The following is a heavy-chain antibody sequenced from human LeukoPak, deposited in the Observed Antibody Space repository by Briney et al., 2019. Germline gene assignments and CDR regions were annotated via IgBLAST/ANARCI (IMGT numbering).Heavy chain of an antibody. V-gene: IGHV1-18*01. CDR3: ARVSSAGYSSTWYPGGLDY. CDR2: ISAYNGNT. Sequence: ASVKVSCKASGYTFTSYGISWARQAPGQGLEWMGWISAYNGNTNYAQKFQGRVTITADESTSTAYMELSSLRSEDTAVYYCARVSSAGYSSTWYPGGLDYWGQGTLVTVSS. D-gene: IGHD6-13*01. J-gene: IGHJ4*02. CDR1: GYTFTSYG.